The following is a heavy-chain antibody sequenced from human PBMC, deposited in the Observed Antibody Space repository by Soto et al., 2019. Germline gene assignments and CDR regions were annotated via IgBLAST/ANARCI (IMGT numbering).Heavy chain of an antibody. V-gene: IGHV4-39*01. CDR3: ARDYESSGDY. CDR1: GGSISTSSYY. J-gene: IGHJ4*02. Sequence: QLQLQESGPGLVKPSETLSLTCTVSGGSISTSSYYWGWIRQPPGKGLEWIGSLYYSGSTYYNPSLKSRVTISVDTSKNQFSLKLSSVTAADTAVYYCARDYESSGDYWGQGTLVTVSS. D-gene: IGHD3-22*01. CDR2: LYYSGST.